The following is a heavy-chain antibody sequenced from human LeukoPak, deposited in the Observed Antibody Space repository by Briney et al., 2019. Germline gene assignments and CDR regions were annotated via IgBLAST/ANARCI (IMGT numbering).Heavy chain of an antibody. Sequence: NTSETLSLTCIVSGGSISSYYWSWIRQPAGKGLEWIGRFYTSGSTNYNPSLKSRVTMSVDTSKNQFSLKLSSVTAADTAVYYCAREGRMAAAGPYNWFDPWGQGTLVTVSS. CDR3: AREGRMAAAGPYNWFDP. CDR1: GGSISSYY. CDR2: FYTSGST. J-gene: IGHJ5*02. V-gene: IGHV4-4*07. D-gene: IGHD6-13*01.